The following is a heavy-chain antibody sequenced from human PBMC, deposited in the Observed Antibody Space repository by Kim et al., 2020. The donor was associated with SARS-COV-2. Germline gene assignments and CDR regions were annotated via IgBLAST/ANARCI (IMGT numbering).Heavy chain of an antibody. J-gene: IGHJ4*02. V-gene: IGHV3-23*01. CDR3: AKDPHYDFWSGYYFDY. CDR1: GFTFSSYA. CDR2: ISGSGGST. Sequence: GWSLRLSCAASGFTFSSYAMSWVRQAPGKGLEWVSAISGSGGSTYYADSVKGRFTISRDNSKNTLYLQMNSLRAEDTAVYYCAKDPHYDFWSGYYFDYWGQGTLVTVSS. D-gene: IGHD3-3*01.